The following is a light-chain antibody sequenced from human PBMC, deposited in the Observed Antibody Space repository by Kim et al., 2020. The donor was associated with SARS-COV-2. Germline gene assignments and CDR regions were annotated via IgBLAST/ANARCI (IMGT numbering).Light chain of an antibody. V-gene: IGLV2-11*01. CDR2: NVN. J-gene: IGLJ3*02. Sequence: QSALTQPRSVSGSPGQSVTISCTGTSSDVGAYNYVSWYQQHPGKAPKLIIYNVNERPSGVPDRFSGSKSVNTASLTISGLQAEDDADYYCCSYAANFELFGGGTQLTVL. CDR1: SSDVGAYNY. CDR3: CSYAANFEL.